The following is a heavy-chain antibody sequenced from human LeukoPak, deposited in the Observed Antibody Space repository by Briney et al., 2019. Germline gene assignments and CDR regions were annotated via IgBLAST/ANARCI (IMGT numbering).Heavy chain of an antibody. J-gene: IGHJ4*02. D-gene: IGHD2-21*02. CDR2: ISGPGGST. V-gene: IGHV3-23*01. Sequence: GGSLRLSCAASRFTFNTHAMTWVRQAPGKGLEWVSAISGPGGSTYYADSVKGRFTISRDNSKNTLYLRMNNLRAEDTAIYYCAKKGAVTATGYFDYWGQGTLVTVSS. CDR1: RFTFNTHA. CDR3: AKKGAVTATGYFDY.